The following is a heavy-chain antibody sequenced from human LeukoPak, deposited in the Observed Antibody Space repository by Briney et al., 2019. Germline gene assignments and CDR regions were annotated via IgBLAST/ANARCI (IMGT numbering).Heavy chain of an antibody. CDR2: LYYSGHT. J-gene: IGHJ4*02. CDR1: GGSISSSSYY. CDR3: ARQLPTAAADTRGYFDY. Sequence: PSETLSLTCTVSGGSISSSSYYWGWIRQPPGKGLEWIGSLYYSGHTYYNPSLKSRATLSVDTSNNQFSLKLTSVTAADAAVYFCARQLPTAAADTRGYFDYWGQGTVVTVSS. D-gene: IGHD6-25*01. V-gene: IGHV4-39*01.